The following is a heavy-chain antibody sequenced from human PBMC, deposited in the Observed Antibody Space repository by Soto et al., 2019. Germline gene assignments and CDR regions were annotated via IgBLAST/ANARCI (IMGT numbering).Heavy chain of an antibody. CDR3: AKESLGRHFDFDY. J-gene: IGHJ4*02. Sequence: VQMLESGGGLVQPGGSLRLSCAASGFTFSNYALSWVRQAPGKGLEWGSGIDERGTNTYYADSVKGRFTISRDNSRNTLYLETNSLRAEDTAVYHCAKESLGRHFDFDYWGQGTLVTVSS. CDR2: IDERGTNT. CDR1: GFTFSNYA. V-gene: IGHV3-23*01. D-gene: IGHD3-10*01.